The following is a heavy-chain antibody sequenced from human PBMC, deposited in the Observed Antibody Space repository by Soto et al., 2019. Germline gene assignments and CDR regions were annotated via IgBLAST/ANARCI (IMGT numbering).Heavy chain of an antibody. CDR1: GYSISSGYY. Sequence: SETLSLTCAVSGYSISSGYYWGWIRQPPGKELEWIGSIYHSGSTYYNPSLKSRVTISVDTSKNQFSLKLSSVTAADTAVYYCARGGRFLEWFTYYYYYYGMDVWGQGTTVTVSS. V-gene: IGHV4-38-2*01. CDR2: IYHSGST. J-gene: IGHJ6*02. CDR3: ARGGRFLEWFTYYYYYYGMDV. D-gene: IGHD3-3*01.